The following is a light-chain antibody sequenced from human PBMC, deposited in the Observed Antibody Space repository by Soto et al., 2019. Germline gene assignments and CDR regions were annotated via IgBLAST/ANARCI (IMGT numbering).Light chain of an antibody. Sequence: EIVLNKSPATLSSSLGDRATXSCRASKRITTVAWYQQKPGQAPRLLIYGLSSGPPGVPARFSVSGSGTEFTLTISSLQSEDFAIYYCQHYNRYLWTFGQGTKVDIK. CDR3: QHYNRYLWT. J-gene: IGKJ1*01. CDR1: KRITT. CDR2: GLS. V-gene: IGKV3-15*01.